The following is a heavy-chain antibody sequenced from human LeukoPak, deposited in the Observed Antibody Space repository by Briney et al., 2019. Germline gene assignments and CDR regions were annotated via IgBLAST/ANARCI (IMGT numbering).Heavy chain of an antibody. CDR3: ARDPYNGAYSEGYYYYYMDV. Sequence: GGSLRLSCAASGFTFSSYAMSWVRQAPGKGLEWVSGISGNGGSTYYADSVKGRFTISRDNSKNTLYLQMSSLRVEDTAIYYCARDPYNGAYSEGYYYYYMDVWGKGTTVTVSS. V-gene: IGHV3-23*01. CDR2: ISGNGGST. CDR1: GFTFSSYA. D-gene: IGHD1-1*01. J-gene: IGHJ6*03.